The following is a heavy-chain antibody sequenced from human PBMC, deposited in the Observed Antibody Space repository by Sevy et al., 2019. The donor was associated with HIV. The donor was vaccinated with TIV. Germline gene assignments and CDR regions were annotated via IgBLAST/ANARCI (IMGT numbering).Heavy chain of an antibody. CDR1: GFTFSSYW. CDR2: IKQDGSEK. CDR3: ARGFTMGYYWYFDL. Sequence: GGSLRLSCAASGFTFSSYWMSWVRQAPGKGLEWVANIKQDGSEKYYVDSVKGRFTISRDNAKNSLYLQMNSLRAEDTAGYYCARGFTMGYYWYFDLWGRGTLVTVSS. V-gene: IGHV3-7*01. D-gene: IGHD3-3*01. J-gene: IGHJ2*01.